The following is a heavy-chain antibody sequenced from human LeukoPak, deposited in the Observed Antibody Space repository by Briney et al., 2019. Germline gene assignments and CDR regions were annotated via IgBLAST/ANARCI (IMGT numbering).Heavy chain of an antibody. J-gene: IGHJ4*02. CDR1: GFTFSDYY. Sequence: GGSLRLSCAASGFTFSDYYMSWIRQAPGKGLEWVSYISSSGSTIYYADSVKGRFTISRDNAKNSLYLQMNSLGAEDTAVYYCARDRDYYYDSSGYNDPVDYWGQGTLVTVSS. CDR3: ARDRDYYYDSSGYNDPVDY. CDR2: ISSSGSTI. V-gene: IGHV3-11*01. D-gene: IGHD3-22*01.